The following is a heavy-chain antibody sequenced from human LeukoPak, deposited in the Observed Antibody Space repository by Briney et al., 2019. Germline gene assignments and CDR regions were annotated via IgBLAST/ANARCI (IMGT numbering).Heavy chain of an antibody. J-gene: IGHJ4*02. D-gene: IGHD3/OR15-3a*01. CDR3: ATGLRAFDY. CDR1: GFTFSSYW. Sequence: PGGSLRLSCAASGFTFSSYWMHWVRQAPGKGLVWVSRVNGDGSSTTHADSVEGRFTISRDNSKNTVYLQMSSLRAEDTALYYCATGLRAFDYWGQGSLVTVSS. V-gene: IGHV3-74*03. CDR2: VNGDGSST.